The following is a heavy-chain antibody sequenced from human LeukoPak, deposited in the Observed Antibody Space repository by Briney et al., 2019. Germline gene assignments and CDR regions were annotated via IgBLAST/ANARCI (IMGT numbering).Heavy chain of an antibody. J-gene: IGHJ4*02. Sequence: ASVKVSCKASGYTFTSYGIRWVRQAPGQGLEWMGWISAYNGNTNYAQKFQGRVTMTTDTSTSTAYMELRSLRSDDTAVYYCARDPNRYAAAHPFEYWGQGTLVTVSS. D-gene: IGHD6-13*01. CDR2: ISAYNGNT. CDR3: ARDPNRYAAAHPFEY. V-gene: IGHV1-18*01. CDR1: GYTFTSYG.